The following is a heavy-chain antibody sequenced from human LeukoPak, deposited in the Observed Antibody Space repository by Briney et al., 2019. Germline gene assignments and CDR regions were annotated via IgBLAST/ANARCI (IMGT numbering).Heavy chain of an antibody. CDR2: INPSGGST. CDR1: GYTFTSYY. D-gene: IGHD3-16*01. J-gene: IGHJ3*02. V-gene: IGHV1-46*01. CDR3: ARDLADDAFDI. Sequence: GASVKVSCKASGYTFTSYYMHWVRQAPGQGLEWMGIINPSGGSTSYAQKFQGRVTMTRDTSASTVYMELSSLRSEDTAVYYCARDLADDAFDIWGQGTMVTVSS.